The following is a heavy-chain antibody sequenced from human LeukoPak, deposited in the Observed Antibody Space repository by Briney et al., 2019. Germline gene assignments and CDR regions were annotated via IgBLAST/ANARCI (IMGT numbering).Heavy chain of an antibody. D-gene: IGHD3-3*01. CDR3: ARARDFWSGYYTGGGYYMDV. CDR1: GFTFSSYW. V-gene: IGHV3-7*01. J-gene: IGHJ6*03. CDR2: IKQDGSEK. Sequence: GGSLRLSCAASGFTFSSYWMSWVRQAPGKGLEWVADIKQDGSEKYYVDSVRGRFTISRDNAKNSLYLQMNSLRAEDTAVYYCARARDFWSGYYTGGGYYMDVWGKGTTVTVSS.